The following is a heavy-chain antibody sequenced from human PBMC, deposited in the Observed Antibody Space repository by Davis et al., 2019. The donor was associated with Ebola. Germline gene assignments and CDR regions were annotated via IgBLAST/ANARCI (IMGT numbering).Heavy chain of an antibody. V-gene: IGHV4-59*08. CDR1: GGSITNSY. J-gene: IGHJ4*02. CDR2: VPNSGTT. Sequence: MPSETLSLTCSVSGGSITNSYWSWIRQLPGEGLEWIGFVPNSGTTNYNPSLKTRVTMSVDTSKTQLPLRLTSVTAADTAVYYCARQGTVTSPSFDYWGQGTLVVVSS. CDR3: ARQGTVTSPSFDY. D-gene: IGHD4-17*01.